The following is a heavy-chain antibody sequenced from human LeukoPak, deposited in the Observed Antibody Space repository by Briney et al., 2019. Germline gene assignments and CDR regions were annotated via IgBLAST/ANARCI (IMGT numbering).Heavy chain of an antibody. CDR2: ISGSGGST. D-gene: IGHD6-13*01. CDR1: GFTFSSYA. Sequence: GGSLRLSCAASGFTFSSYAMCWVRQAPGKGLEWVSAISGSGGSTYYADSVKGRFTISRDNSKNTLYLQMNSLRAEDTAVYYCARDADPATGIAAAGSAFDIWGQGTMVTVSS. V-gene: IGHV3-23*01. CDR3: ARDADPATGIAAAGSAFDI. J-gene: IGHJ3*02.